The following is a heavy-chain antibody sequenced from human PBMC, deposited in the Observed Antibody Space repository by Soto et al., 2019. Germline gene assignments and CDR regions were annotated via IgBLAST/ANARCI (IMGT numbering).Heavy chain of an antibody. CDR2: IIPIFGTA. CDR1: GGTFSSYA. CDR3: AIRGGSRVGQGYYYGMDV. Sequence: GASVKVSCKASGGTFSSYAISWVRQAPGQGLEWMGGIIPIFGTANYAQKFQGRVTITADESTSTAYMELSSLRSGDTAVYYCAIRGGSRVGQGYYYGMDVWGQGTTVTVSS. J-gene: IGHJ6*02. D-gene: IGHD2-15*01. V-gene: IGHV1-69*13.